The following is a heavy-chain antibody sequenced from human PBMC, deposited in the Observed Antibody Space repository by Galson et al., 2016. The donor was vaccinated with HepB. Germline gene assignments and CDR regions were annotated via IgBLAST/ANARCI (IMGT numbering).Heavy chain of an antibody. D-gene: IGHD3-3*01. Sequence: SLRLSCATSGFTFGDYAMSWFRQAPGKGLEWVGFIRSKAYGGTTEYAASVKGRFTISRDDSKSITYLQMNSLKTEDTAVYYCTRVYYDFWSGYSRYIDVWGKGTTVTVSS. J-gene: IGHJ6*03. CDR3: TRVYYDFWSGYSRYIDV. CDR2: IRSKAYGGTT. CDR1: GFTFGDYA. V-gene: IGHV3-49*03.